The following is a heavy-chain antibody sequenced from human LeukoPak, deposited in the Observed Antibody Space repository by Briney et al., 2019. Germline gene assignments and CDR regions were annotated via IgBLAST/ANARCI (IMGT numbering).Heavy chain of an antibody. CDR1: GFTFSSYA. Sequence: GGSLRLSCAASGFTFSSYAMSWVRQAPGKGLEWVSSISGSGGSTYYADSEKGRFTISRDNSKNTLYLQMNSLRADDTAVYYCAKDWTGTKPFDLWGRGTLVTVSS. D-gene: IGHD3/OR15-3a*01. J-gene: IGHJ2*01. CDR2: ISGSGGST. CDR3: AKDWTGTKPFDL. V-gene: IGHV3-23*01.